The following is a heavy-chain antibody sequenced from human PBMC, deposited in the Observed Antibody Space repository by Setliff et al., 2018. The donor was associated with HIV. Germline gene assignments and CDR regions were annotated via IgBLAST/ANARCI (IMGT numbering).Heavy chain of an antibody. V-gene: IGHV4-39*01. Sequence: NPSETLSLTCSVSGGSIDSSDYYWGWIRQPPGKGLEWIGTVYHTGSTFYNPSLESRVTISVDTSKNQSSLKLRSVTATDTTVYYCARLICGELSLFGPYWYFDLWGRGTLVTVSS. J-gene: IGHJ2*01. CDR3: ARLICGELSLFGPYWYFDL. D-gene: IGHD3-16*02. CDR2: VYHTGST. CDR1: GGSIDSSDYY.